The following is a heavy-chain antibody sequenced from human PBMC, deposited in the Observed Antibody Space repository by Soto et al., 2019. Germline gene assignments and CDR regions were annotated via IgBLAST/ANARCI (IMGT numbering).Heavy chain of an antibody. CDR2: INHSGST. J-gene: IGHJ5*02. CDR3: ARGNTMVRGVTWFDP. CDR1: GGSFSGYY. D-gene: IGHD3-10*01. V-gene: IGHV4-34*01. Sequence: PSETLSLTCAVYGGSFSGYYWSWIRQPPGKGLEWIGEINHSGSTNYNPSLKSRVTISVDTSKNQFSLKLSSVTAADTAVYYCARGNTMVRGVTWFDPWGQGTLVTVSS.